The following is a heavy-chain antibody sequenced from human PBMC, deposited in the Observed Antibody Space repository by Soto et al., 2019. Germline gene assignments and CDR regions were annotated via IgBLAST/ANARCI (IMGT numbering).Heavy chain of an antibody. V-gene: IGHV3-23*01. Sequence: EVQLLESGGGLVQPGGSLRLSCAASGFTFSSYAMSWVRQAPGKGLEWVSAISGSGGSTYYADSVKGRFTISRDNSKNTLYLQMNSLRAEDTAVYYCAKEGCRGGDCYSYYFDYWGQGTLVTVSS. J-gene: IGHJ4*02. CDR1: GFTFSSYA. D-gene: IGHD2-21*01. CDR2: ISGSGGST. CDR3: AKEGCRGGDCYSYYFDY.